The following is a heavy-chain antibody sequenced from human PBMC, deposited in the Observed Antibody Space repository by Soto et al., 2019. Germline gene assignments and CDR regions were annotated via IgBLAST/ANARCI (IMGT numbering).Heavy chain of an antibody. CDR1: GFTFSSYS. Sequence: EVQLVESGGGLVQPGGSLRLSCAASGFTFSSYSMNWVRQASGKGLEWVSYISSSSSTIYYADSVKGRFTISRDNAKNSLYLQMNSLRAEDTAVYYCARGSGRCSGGSCYFDYWGQGTLVTVSS. D-gene: IGHD2-15*01. V-gene: IGHV3-48*01. J-gene: IGHJ4*02. CDR3: ARGSGRCSGGSCYFDY. CDR2: ISSSSSTI.